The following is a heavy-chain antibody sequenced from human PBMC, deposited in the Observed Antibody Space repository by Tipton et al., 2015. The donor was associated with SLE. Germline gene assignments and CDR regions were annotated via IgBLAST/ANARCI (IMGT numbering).Heavy chain of an antibody. CDR1: GFTFNDYA. J-gene: IGHJ6*02. D-gene: IGHD3-10*01. V-gene: IGHV3-9*01. CDR2: ISWNSGNI. Sequence: SLRLSCAASGFTFNDYAMLWVRQAPGKGLEWVSGISWNSGNIDYVDSVKGRFTISRDNAKSTLYLQMNSLRTEDTALYYCVKGASPFYYGSGTSGTNYGMDVWGQGTTVTVSS. CDR3: VKGASPFYYGSGTSGTNYGMDV.